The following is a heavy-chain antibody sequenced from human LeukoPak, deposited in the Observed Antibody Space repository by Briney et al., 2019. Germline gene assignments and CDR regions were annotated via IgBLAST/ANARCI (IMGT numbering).Heavy chain of an antibody. J-gene: IGHJ5*02. D-gene: IGHD3-10*01. V-gene: IGHV4-59*11. Sequence: SETLSLTCTVSGGSISNHYWTWIRQSPGKGLEWIGYIYYSGISDYNPSLRSRVTMSVDTSKNQFSLKLNSLTAADTAVYYCARDMLGYYYGSGNYGSFDTWGQGTLVTVSS. CDR2: IYYSGIS. CDR3: ARDMLGYYYGSGNYGSFDT. CDR1: GGSISNHY.